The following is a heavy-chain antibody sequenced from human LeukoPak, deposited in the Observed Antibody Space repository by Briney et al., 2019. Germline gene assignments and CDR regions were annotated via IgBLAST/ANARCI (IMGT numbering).Heavy chain of an antibody. D-gene: IGHD3-10*01. J-gene: IGHJ4*02. CDR1: GFTFSSYW. Sequence: PGGSLRLSCAASGFTFSSYWMTWIRQAPGKGLEWVAHIKEDATESRSADSVKGRFTISRDNAKNSLYLQMNSLRAEDTALYYCAKEITMVRGVIITGGFDYWGQGTLVTVSS. CDR3: AKEITMVRGVIITGGFDY. CDR2: IKEDATES. V-gene: IGHV3-7*03.